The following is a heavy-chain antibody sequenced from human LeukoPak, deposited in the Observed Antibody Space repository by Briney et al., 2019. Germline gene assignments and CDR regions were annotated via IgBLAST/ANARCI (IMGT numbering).Heavy chain of an antibody. Sequence: GGSLRLSCAASGFTFSSYSMNWVRQAPGKGLEWVAVIWYDGSNKYYADSVKGRFTISRDNSKNTLYLQVDSLRAEDTAVYYCARGNGDYYYYAMDVWGQGTAVTVSS. CDR2: IWYDGSNK. J-gene: IGHJ6*02. CDR1: GFTFSSYS. CDR3: ARGNGDYYYYAMDV. V-gene: IGHV3-33*08. D-gene: IGHD1-1*01.